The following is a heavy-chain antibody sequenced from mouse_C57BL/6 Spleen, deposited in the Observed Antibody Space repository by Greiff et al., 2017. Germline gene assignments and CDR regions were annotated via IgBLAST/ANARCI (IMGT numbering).Heavy chain of an antibody. D-gene: IGHD2-3*01. CDR2: ISSGSSTI. V-gene: IGHV5-17*01. Sequence: EVKLLESGGGLVKPGGSLKLSCAASGFTFSDYGMHWVRQAPEKGLEWVAYISSGSSTIYYADTVKGRFTISRDNAKNTLFLQMTSLRSEDVAMYYFERKGDDYAMDYWGQGTSVTVSS. J-gene: IGHJ4*01. CDR1: GFTFSDYG. CDR3: ERKGDDYAMDY.